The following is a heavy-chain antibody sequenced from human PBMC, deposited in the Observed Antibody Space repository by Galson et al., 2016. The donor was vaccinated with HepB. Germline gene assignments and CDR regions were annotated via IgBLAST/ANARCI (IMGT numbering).Heavy chain of an antibody. D-gene: IGHD3-22*01. CDR1: GFIFSTYE. V-gene: IGHV3-48*03. J-gene: IGHJ4*02. Sequence: SLRLSCAASGFIFSTYEMNWVRQAPGKGLEWVSYISNSGDSIYYADSVKGRFTISRDNAKNSLYLQMNSLRAEDTAVYYCARRAATYDSSGYYYGADGDYWGQGTLVTVSS. CDR3: ARRAATYDSSGYYYGADGDY. CDR2: ISNSGDSI.